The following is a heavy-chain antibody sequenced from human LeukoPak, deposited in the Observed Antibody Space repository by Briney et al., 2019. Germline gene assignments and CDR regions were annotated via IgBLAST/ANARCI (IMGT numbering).Heavy chain of an antibody. V-gene: IGHV4-59*01. CDR2: TYYSGST. CDR1: GGSISSYY. J-gene: IGHJ3*02. CDR3: VKSNSRYQPWTLDI. D-gene: IGHD2-2*01. Sequence: SETLSLTCTVSGGSISSYYWSWIRQPPGKGLEWIGYTYYSGSTNYNPSLKSRVTISVDTSNNQLSLKVNSVTAADTAMYYCVKSNSRYQPWTLDIWGRGTMVTVSS.